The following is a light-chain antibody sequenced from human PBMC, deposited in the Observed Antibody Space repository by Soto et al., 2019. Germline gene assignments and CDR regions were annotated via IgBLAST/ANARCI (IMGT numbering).Light chain of an antibody. CDR1: TEAFTSGHY. V-gene: IGLV7-46*01. CDR3: LRSLSGARGPVV. Sequence: QAVVTPEPSLTVSPGGTVTLTCVYSTEAFTSGHYPYWFQQKTGQAPRTLIYDTSNKHSYTPARFAGSLLGGKAALTLSGAQPEDEDVYYCLRSLSGARGPVVFGGETTVTVL. CDR2: DTS. J-gene: IGLJ2*01.